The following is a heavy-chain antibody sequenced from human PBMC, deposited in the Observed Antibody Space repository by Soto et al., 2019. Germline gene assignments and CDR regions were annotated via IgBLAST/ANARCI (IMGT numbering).Heavy chain of an antibody. D-gene: IGHD3-22*01. CDR3: ARGPRYSTYYYDSSGYQPFLDY. CDR1: GGSISSGGYY. CDR2: IYYSGST. V-gene: IGHV4-31*03. Sequence: QVQLQESGPGLVKPSQTLSLTCTVSGGSISSGGYYWSWIRQHPGKGLEWIGYIYYSGSTYYNPSLKSRVTISVDTSKNQFSLKLSSVTAADTAVYYCARGPRYSTYYYDSSGYQPFLDYWGQGTLVTVSS. J-gene: IGHJ4*02.